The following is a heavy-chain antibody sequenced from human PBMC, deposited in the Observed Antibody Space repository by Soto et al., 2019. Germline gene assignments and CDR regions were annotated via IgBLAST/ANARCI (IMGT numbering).Heavy chain of an antibody. CDR1: GGSISSSSYY. CDR3: ATRPPGDTWFGVFDY. Sequence: SETLSLSCTFSGGSISSSSYYLGWIRQPPGKGLEWIGSIYYSGSTYYNPSLKSRVTISVDTSKNQFSLKLNSVTAADTAVYYCATRPPGDTWFGVFDYWSQGTLVTVSS. V-gene: IGHV4-39*07. D-gene: IGHD3-10*01. CDR2: IYYSGST. J-gene: IGHJ4*02.